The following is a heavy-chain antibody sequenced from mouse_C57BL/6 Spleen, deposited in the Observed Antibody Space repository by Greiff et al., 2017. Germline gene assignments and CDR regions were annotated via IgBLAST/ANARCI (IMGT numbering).Heavy chain of an antibody. V-gene: IGHV1-55*01. J-gene: IGHJ3*01. D-gene: IGHD2-1*01. CDR3: ARLLPDLAWFAY. CDR1: GYTFTSYW. CDR2: IYPGSGST. Sequence: QVQLQQPGAELVKPGASVKMSCKASGYTFTSYWITWVKQRPRQGLEWIGDIYPGSGSTNYNEKFKSKATLTVDTSSSTAYMQLSSLTSEDSAVYYCARLLPDLAWFAYWGQGTLVTVSA.